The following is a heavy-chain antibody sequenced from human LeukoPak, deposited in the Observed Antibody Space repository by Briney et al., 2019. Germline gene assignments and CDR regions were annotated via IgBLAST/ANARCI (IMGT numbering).Heavy chain of an antibody. CDR2: IYYSGST. CDR1: GGSISSYY. V-gene: IGHV4-59*08. CDR3: ASLYSSGWSLSFDY. D-gene: IGHD6-19*01. J-gene: IGHJ4*02. Sequence: SETLSLTCTVSGGSISSYYWSWIRQPPGKGLEWIGYIYYSGSTNYNPSLKSRVTISVDTSKNQFSLKLSSVTAADTAVYYCASLYSSGWSLSFDYWGQGTLVTVSS.